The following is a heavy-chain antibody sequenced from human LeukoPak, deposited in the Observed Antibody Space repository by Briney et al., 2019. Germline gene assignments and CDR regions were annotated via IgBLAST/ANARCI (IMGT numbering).Heavy chain of an antibody. CDR3: ARDLFGYYYDSSGSIRGWYFDL. D-gene: IGHD3-22*01. Sequence: SETLSLTCTVSGGSINNYYWSWIRQPPGKGLEWIGYIYSSGSTNYNPSLKSRVNISVDTSNNQFSLKLSSVTAADTAVYYCARDLFGYYYDSSGSIRGWYFDLWGRGTLVTVSS. J-gene: IGHJ2*01. CDR2: IYSSGST. V-gene: IGHV4-59*01. CDR1: GGSINNYY.